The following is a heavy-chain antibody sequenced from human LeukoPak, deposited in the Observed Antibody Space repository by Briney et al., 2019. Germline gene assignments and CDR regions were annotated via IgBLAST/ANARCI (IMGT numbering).Heavy chain of an antibody. D-gene: IGHD2-15*01. J-gene: IGHJ5*02. CDR1: GGSINSGGYY. Sequence: PSETLSLTCTVSGGSINSGGYYWSWIRQYPGKGLEWIGYIYYSGSTYYNPPLKSRVTMSVDTSKNQFSLKLSSVTAADTAVYYCARGGGYCSGGSCDNWFDPWGQGTLVTVSS. CDR3: ARGGGYCSGGSCDNWFDP. V-gene: IGHV4-31*03. CDR2: IYYSGST.